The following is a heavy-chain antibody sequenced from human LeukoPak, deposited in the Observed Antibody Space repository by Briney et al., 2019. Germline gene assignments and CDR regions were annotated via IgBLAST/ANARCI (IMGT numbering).Heavy chain of an antibody. CDR1: RFIFSNYA. J-gene: IGHJ4*02. CDR2: ISSDGTSP. D-gene: IGHD3-22*01. CDR3: ARDGDYYDTGGYSSFFDS. Sequence: GGSLRLSCAASRFIFSNYAMGWVRQVPGKGLEWVSAISSDGTSPYYADSVRGRFTISRDNSRSTLSLQMNSLRADDTAMYYCARDGDYYDTGGYSSFFDSWGQGTLVTVSS. V-gene: IGHV3-23*01.